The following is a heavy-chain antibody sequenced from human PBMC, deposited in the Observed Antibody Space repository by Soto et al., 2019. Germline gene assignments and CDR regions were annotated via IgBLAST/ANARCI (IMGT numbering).Heavy chain of an antibody. CDR3: ARDPGGHYCTRTSFLYFVDH. CDR1: GFTFSNHA. Sequence: EVQLLESGGALVQPGGSLRLSCAASGFTFSNHAMNWVRQAPGKGLEWVSTISDSGSTYYADSVKGRFTISRDNSKNTLYLQMNSLRAEDTAVYYCARDPGGHYCTRTSFLYFVDHWGQGTLVIVSS. V-gene: IGHV3-23*01. CDR2: ISDSGST. J-gene: IGHJ4*02. D-gene: IGHD2-2*01.